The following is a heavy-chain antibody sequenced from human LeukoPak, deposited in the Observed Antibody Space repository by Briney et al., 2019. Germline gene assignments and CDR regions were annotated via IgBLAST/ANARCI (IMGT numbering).Heavy chain of an antibody. V-gene: IGHV3-21*04. CDR3: ASYYDTSAYSPFDY. CDR1: GFTFSSYS. Sequence: GGSLRLSCAASGFTFSSYSMSWVRQAPGKGLEWVSSISTSSSGMYYADSVQGRFTISRDNAKNSLYLEMNSLRVEDTAVYYCASYYDTSAYSPFDYWGQGTLVTVSS. CDR2: ISTSSSGM. J-gene: IGHJ4*02. D-gene: IGHD3-22*01.